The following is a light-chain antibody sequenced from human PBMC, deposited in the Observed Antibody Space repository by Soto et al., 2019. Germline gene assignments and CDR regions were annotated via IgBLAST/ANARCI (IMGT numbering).Light chain of an antibody. J-gene: IGLJ3*02. V-gene: IGLV2-14*01. Sequence: QSVLTQPASVSGSPGQSITISCTGTSSDVGAYNYVSWYRQHPGKAPKLMIYEVTNRPSGVSNRFSGSKSGSMASLTISGLQAEDEADYYCSSYTSSSTLVFGGGTKLTVL. CDR1: SSDVGAYNY. CDR3: SSYTSSSTLV. CDR2: EVT.